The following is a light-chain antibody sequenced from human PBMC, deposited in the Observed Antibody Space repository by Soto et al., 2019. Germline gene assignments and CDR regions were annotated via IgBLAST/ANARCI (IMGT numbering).Light chain of an antibody. V-gene: IGKV3-20*01. Sequence: EIVLTQSPGTLSLSPGETATLSCRASQTVNSDYLAWFQQRPDQAPRLLIYGASSRATGVPDRFSGGGSGTDFPLTIGRLEPEEFAVYYCQHFVNSLTWTFGQGTKVDIK. CDR2: GAS. J-gene: IGKJ1*01. CDR3: QHFVNSLTWT. CDR1: QTVNSDY.